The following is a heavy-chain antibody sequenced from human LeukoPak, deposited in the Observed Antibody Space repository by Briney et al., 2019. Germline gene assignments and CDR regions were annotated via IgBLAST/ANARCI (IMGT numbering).Heavy chain of an antibody. CDR2: INPNSGGT. CDR3: ARDYIFHGSGSFFDY. CDR1: GYTFTSYG. V-gene: IGHV1-2*02. D-gene: IGHD3-10*01. J-gene: IGHJ4*02. Sequence: ASVKVSCKASGYTFTSYGISWVRQAPGQGLEWMGSINPNSGGTNYAQKFQGRVTMTRDTSITTAYMELSSLRSDDTAVHYCARDYIFHGSGSFFDYWGLGTQVTVSS.